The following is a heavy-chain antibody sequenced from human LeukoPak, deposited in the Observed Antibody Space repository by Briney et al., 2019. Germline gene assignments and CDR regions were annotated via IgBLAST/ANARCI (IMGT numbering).Heavy chain of an antibody. CDR2: INHGVST. CDR1: GGSFIGYY. J-gene: IGHJ4*02. D-gene: IGHD6-19*01. CDR3: ARGLGSSGWSRSRPPPEKNKPFDY. Sequence: SETLSLTCVVYGGSFIGYYWSWVRPPPGKGREWVGEINHGVSTTYNPSQWSRVTISVDTSKNQHSLKLSSVTAADTAVYYCARGLGSSGWSRSRPPPEKNKPFDYWGQGTLVTVSS. V-gene: IGHV4-34*01.